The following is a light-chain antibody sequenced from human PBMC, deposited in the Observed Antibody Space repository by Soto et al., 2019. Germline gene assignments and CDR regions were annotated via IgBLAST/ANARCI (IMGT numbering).Light chain of an antibody. CDR2: AAS. CDR3: QQADSFPLT. CDR1: QSIYKW. V-gene: IGKV1-12*01. Sequence: DIPMTQSPSSVSASIGDRVTMSCRASQSIYKWLVWYQQKPGKAPKLLIYAASSLQSGVPSRFSGSGYGTDFTLAISSLQPEYSATSYCQQADSFPLTFGGGTKVEI. J-gene: IGKJ4*01.